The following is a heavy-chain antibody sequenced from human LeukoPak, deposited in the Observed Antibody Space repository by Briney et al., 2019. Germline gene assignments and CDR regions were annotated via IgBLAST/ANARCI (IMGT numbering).Heavy chain of an antibody. CDR1: GFAFSNYL. CDR3: ARGKIANWDYYYYGMDV. V-gene: IGHV3-64*02. Sequence: GGSLRLSCAASGFAFSNYLMHWVRQAPGKGLEYVSAITGNGGRTYYADSVQGRFTISRDNAKNSLYLQMYSLRAEDTALYHCARGKIANWDYYYYGMDVWGQGTTVTVSS. D-gene: IGHD7-27*01. J-gene: IGHJ6*02. CDR2: ITGNGGRT.